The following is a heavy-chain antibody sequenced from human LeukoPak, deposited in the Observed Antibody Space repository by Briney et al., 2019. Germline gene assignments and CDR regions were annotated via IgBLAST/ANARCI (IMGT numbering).Heavy chain of an antibody. D-gene: IGHD1-26*01. J-gene: IGHJ4*02. CDR2: IYYSGST. CDR1: GGSISSSSYY. CDR3: ARLLPEGGATIWYYFDY. V-gene: IGHV4-39*01. Sequence: SETLSLTCTVSGGSISSSSYYWGWIRQPPGKGLGWIGSIYYSGSTYYNPSLKSRVTISVDTSKNQFSRKLSSVTAADTAVYYCARLLPEGGATIWYYFDYWGQGTLVTVSS.